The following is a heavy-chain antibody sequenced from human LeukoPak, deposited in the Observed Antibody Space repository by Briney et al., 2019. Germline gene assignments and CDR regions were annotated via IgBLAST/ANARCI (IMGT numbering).Heavy chain of an antibody. CDR2: INAGNGDT. D-gene: IGHD4-17*01. V-gene: IGHV1-3*01. J-gene: IGHJ2*01. CDR3: ARGYGDYVWYFDL. Sequence: ASVKVSCKASGYIFTSYAMHWVRQAPGQRLEWMGWINAGNGDTKYSQKFQGRVTITRDTSASTAYMELSSLRSEDTAVYYCARGYGDYVWYFDLWGRGTLVTVSS. CDR1: GYIFTSYA.